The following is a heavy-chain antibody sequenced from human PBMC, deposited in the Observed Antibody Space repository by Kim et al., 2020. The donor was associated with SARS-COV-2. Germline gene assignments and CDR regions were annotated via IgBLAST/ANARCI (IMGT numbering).Heavy chain of an antibody. J-gene: IGHJ6*02. CDR3: ARDGSPLSSSWYGNYYYYYGMDV. CDR1: GFTFSSYE. CDR2: ISSSGSTI. D-gene: IGHD6-13*01. V-gene: IGHV3-48*03. Sequence: GGSLRLSCAASGFTFSSYEMNWVRQAPGKGLEWVSYISSSGSTIYYADSVKGRFTISRDNAKNSLYLQMNSLRAEDTAVYYCARDGSPLSSSWYGNYYYYYGMDVWGQGTTVTVSS.